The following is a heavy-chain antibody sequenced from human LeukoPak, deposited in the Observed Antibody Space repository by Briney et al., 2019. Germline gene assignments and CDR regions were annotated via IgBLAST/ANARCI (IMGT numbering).Heavy chain of an antibody. D-gene: IGHD6-19*01. Sequence: PGGSLRLSCAASGFTFSTYAVNWVRQSPGKGLEWVSAITGSGGATYYADSVKGRFTISRDNSKNTLYLQMSSLRAEDTAVYYCAKTGPGSGWARYYFEFWGQGALVTVSS. CDR3: AKTGPGSGWARYYFEF. CDR2: ITGSGGAT. J-gene: IGHJ4*02. CDR1: GFTFSTYA. V-gene: IGHV3-23*01.